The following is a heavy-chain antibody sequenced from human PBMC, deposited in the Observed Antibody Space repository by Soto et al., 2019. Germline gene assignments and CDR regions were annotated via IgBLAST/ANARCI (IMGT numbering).Heavy chain of an antibody. D-gene: IGHD5-18*01. CDR1: GVTFSSYA. CDR3: ARVRVKGYSYGPDVDY. Sequence: GASVKVSCKASGVTFSSYAISWVRQAPGQGLEWMGGIIPIFGTANYAQKFQGRVTITADESTSTAYMELSSLRSEDAAVYYCARVRVKGYSYGPDVDYWGQGTLVTVSS. CDR2: IIPIFGTA. V-gene: IGHV1-69*13. J-gene: IGHJ4*02.